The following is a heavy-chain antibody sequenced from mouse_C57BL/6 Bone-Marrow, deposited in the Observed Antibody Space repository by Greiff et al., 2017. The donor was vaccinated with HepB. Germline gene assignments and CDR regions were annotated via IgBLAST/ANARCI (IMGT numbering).Heavy chain of an antibody. Sequence: VKVVESGAELVRPGASVTLSCKASGYTFTDYEMHWVKQTPVHGLEWIGAIDPETGGTAYNQKFKGKAILTADKSSSTAYMELRSLTSEDSAVYYCTRGVTNAMDYWGQGTSVTVSS. D-gene: IGHD2-2*01. J-gene: IGHJ4*01. CDR2: IDPETGGT. V-gene: IGHV1-15*01. CDR1: GYTFTDYE. CDR3: TRGVTNAMDY.